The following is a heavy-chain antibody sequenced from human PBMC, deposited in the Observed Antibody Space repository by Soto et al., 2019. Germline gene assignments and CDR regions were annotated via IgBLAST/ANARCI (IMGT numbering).Heavy chain of an antibody. Sequence: EVQLVESGGSLIQPGGSLRLSCAASGFTFNTNWMHWVRQAPGKGLVWVSRINGAGSSTSYSESVKGRFTICRDGAKNILYLQMTSLRAEDTGVYSCARDFWMITFGIDAFDIWGQGTMVTVSS. CDR1: GFTFNTNW. D-gene: IGHD3-16*01. V-gene: IGHV3-74*01. J-gene: IGHJ3*02. CDR3: ARDFWMITFGIDAFDI. CDR2: INGAGSST.